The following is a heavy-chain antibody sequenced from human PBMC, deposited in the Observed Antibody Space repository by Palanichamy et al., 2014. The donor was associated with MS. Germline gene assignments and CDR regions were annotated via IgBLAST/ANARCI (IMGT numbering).Heavy chain of an antibody. CDR2: ISTSGST. V-gene: IGHV4-61*02. J-gene: IGHJ4*02. CDR3: ARGSRGDLQFLDY. CDR1: GGSISSNSYY. D-gene: IGHD2-21*02. Sequence: QVQLQESGPGLVKPSQTLSLTCTVSGGSISSNSYYWSWIRQPAGKALEWIGRISTSGSTYYNPSLKSRVTISVDTSTNQFSLKLTSVTAADTAVYYCARGSRGDLQFLDYWGQGTLVTVSS.